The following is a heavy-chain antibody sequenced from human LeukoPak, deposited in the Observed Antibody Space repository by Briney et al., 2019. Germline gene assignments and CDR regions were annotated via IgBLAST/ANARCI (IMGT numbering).Heavy chain of an antibody. CDR1: GFTVSSNY. Sequence: GGSLRLSCAASGFTVSSNYMSWVRQAPGKGLEWVSVIYSGSSTYYADSVKGRFTISRDNSKHTLKLQMNSLRAEDTAVYYWAREAVTGIDYWGQATLLTVSS. V-gene: IGHV3-66*01. CDR2: IYSGSST. D-gene: IGHD1-14*01. J-gene: IGHJ4*02. CDR3: AREAVTGIDY.